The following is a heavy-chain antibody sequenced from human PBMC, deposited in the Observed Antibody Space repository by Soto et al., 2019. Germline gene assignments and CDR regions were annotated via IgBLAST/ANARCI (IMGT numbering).Heavy chain of an antibody. CDR3: ARQRHWLGVLDY. CDR1: GDSINNSGFY. CDR2: IFYSGST. V-gene: IGHV4-39*01. D-gene: IGHD6-19*01. J-gene: IGHJ4*02. Sequence: QLQLQESGPGLVKPSETLSLTCTVSGDSINNSGFYWGWIRQPPGRGLEWIGSIFYSGSTYSNSSPQSRVTLSVDTSKTPFSLKLSSVTAADTAVYYRARQRHWLGVLDYWGQGTRVPVSS.